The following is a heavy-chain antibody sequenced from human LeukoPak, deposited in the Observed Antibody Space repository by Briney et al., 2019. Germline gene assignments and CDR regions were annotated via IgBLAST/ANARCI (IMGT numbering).Heavy chain of an antibody. CDR1: GGSINNYY. CDR3: ARVKGYYYDSSGYYGD. CDR2: IYYSGST. V-gene: IGHV4-59*01. D-gene: IGHD3-22*01. J-gene: IGHJ4*02. Sequence: KPSETLSLTCTVSGGSINNYYWSWIRQPPGKGLEWIGYIYYSGSTNYNPSLKSRVTISVDTSKNPFSLKLSSVTAADTAVYYCARVKGYYYDSSGYYGDWGQGTLVTVSS.